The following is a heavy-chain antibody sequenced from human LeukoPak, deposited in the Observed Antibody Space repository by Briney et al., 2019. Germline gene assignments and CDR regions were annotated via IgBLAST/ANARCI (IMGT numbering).Heavy chain of an antibody. CDR2: IGGGGEST. D-gene: IGHD1-26*01. CDR1: GFTFSSYA. CDR3: ARDHDGSYNY. V-gene: IGHV3-23*01. Sequence: GGSLRLSCAASGFTFSSYAMSWVRQAPGKGLEWVSTIGGGGESTYYADSVKGRFTISRDNSKNTVYLQMNSLRAEDTAVYYCARDHDGSYNYWGQGTLVTVSS. J-gene: IGHJ4*02.